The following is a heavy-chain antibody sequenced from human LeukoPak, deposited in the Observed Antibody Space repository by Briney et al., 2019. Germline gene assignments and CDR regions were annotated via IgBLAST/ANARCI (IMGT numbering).Heavy chain of an antibody. CDR2: IRYDGSNK. V-gene: IGHV3-30*02. CDR1: GFTFSSYG. J-gene: IGHJ4*02. D-gene: IGHD2-15*01. Sequence: GGSLRLSCAASGFTFSSYGMHWVRQAPGKGLEWVAFIRYDGSNKYYADSVKGRFTISRDNSKNTLYLQMNSLRAEDTAVYYCAKDLDPPVVVVAATQTGFDYWGQGTLVTVSS. CDR3: AKDLDPPVVVVAATQTGFDY.